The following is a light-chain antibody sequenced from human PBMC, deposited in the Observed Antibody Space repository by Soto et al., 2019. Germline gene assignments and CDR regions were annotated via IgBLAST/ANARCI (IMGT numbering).Light chain of an antibody. CDR1: SSDVGSHDL. CDR2: EVS. V-gene: IGLV2-23*02. J-gene: IGLJ1*01. Sequence: QSALTQPASVSGSPGQSITMSCSGTSSDVGSHDLVSWYQQHPGKAPTLIISEVSKRPSGVSNRFSGSKSGNTASLTISGLQAEDEADYYCCSYAGGSTYVFGSGTKVTVL. CDR3: CSYAGGSTYV.